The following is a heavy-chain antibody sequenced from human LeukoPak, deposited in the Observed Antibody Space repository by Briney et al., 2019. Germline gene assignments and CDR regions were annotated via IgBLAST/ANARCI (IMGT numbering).Heavy chain of an antibody. CDR3: ARDRTPRGSYALGY. V-gene: IGHV1-2*02. CDR1: GYTFTGYY. D-gene: IGHD1-26*01. CDR2: INPNSGVT. J-gene: IGHJ4*02. Sequence: ASVKVSCKASGYTFTGYYIHWLQQAPGQGLEWMGWINPNSGVTTYAQKFQGRVTMTRDTSISTAYMELSRLRSDDTAVYYCARDRTPRGSYALGYWGQGTLVTVSS.